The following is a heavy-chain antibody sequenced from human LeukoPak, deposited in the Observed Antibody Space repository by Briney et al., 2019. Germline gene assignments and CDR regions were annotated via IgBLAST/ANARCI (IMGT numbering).Heavy chain of an antibody. CDR3: ARVATYYYDSSGCLRVHYFDY. D-gene: IGHD3-22*01. V-gene: IGHV3-11*01. CDR1: GFTFSDYY. J-gene: IGHJ4*02. CDR2: ISSSGSTI. Sequence: GGSLRLSCAASGFTFSDYYMSWIRQAPGKGLEWVSYISSSGSTIYYADSVKGRFTISRDNAKNSLYLQMNSLRAEDTAVYYCARVATYYYDSSGCLRVHYFDYWGQGTLVTVSS.